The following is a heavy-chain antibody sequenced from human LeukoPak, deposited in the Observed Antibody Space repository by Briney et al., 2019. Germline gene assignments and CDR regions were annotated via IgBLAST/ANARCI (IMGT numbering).Heavy chain of an antibody. CDR2: ISSSSNTI. J-gene: IGHJ4*02. CDR1: GFTFNNYA. D-gene: IGHD3-16*01. Sequence: GGSLRLSCAASGFTFNNYAMNWVRQAPGKGLEWVSSISSSSNTIQYADSVKGRFTISRDNAKNSLHLQMNSLRDEDTAVYYCARDMNYWGQGTLVTVSS. V-gene: IGHV3-48*02. CDR3: ARDMNY.